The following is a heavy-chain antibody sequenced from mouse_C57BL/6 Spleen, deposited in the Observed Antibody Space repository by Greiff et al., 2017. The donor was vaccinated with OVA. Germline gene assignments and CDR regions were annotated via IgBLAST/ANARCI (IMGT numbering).Heavy chain of an antibody. J-gene: IGHJ2*01. Sequence: VQLQQPGPELVKPGASVKISCKASGYAFSSYWMNWVKQRPGKGLEWIGLIYPGDGDTNYNGKFKGKATLTVDKSSSTAYMQLSSLTSEDSAVYFYSRRDYCGRCAFDYWGQGTTLTVSS. V-gene: IGHV1-82*01. CDR1: GYAFSSYW. CDR3: SRRDYCGRCAFDY. CDR2: IYPGDGDT. D-gene: IGHD1-1*01.